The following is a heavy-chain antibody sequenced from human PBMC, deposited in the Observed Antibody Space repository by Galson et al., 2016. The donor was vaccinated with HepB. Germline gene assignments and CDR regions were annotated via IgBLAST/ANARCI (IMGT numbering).Heavy chain of an antibody. D-gene: IGHD1/OR15-1a*01. J-gene: IGHJ4*02. V-gene: IGHV3-74*01. CDR1: GFTFSSHW. CDR2: LKSDGRGT. Sequence: SLRLSCAASGFTFSSHWMHWVRQAPGKGLVCVSRLKSDGRGTFHADSVKGRFTISRDNAKNTLYLQMNSRGAEDTAVYYCRIGTTGIDYWGQGTLVTVSS. CDR3: RIGTTGIDY.